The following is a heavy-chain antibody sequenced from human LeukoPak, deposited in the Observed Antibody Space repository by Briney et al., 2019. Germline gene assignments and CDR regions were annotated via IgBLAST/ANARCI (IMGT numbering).Heavy chain of an antibody. D-gene: IGHD3-10*01. J-gene: IGHJ6*02. V-gene: IGHV4-30-2*01. CDR2: IYHSGST. Sequence: SQTLSLSCAVSGGSISSGGYSWSWIRQPPGKGLEWIGYIYHSGSTYYNPSLKSRVTISVDRSKNQFSLKLSSVTAADTAVYYCARGCPHGSGSPQVIDVWGQGTTVTVSS. CDR1: GGSISSGGYS. CDR3: ARGCPHGSGSPQVIDV.